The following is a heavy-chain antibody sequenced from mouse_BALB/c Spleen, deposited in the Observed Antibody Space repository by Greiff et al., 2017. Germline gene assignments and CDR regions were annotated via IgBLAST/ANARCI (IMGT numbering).Heavy chain of an antibody. J-gene: IGHJ4*01. CDR3: AGHGDYGSSYNYAMDY. Sequence: EVMLVESGGGLVQPGRSLTLPCAASGFTFSSYTMSCVRQTPEKRLEWVAYISNGGGSTYYPDTVKGRFTISRDNAKNTLYLQMSSLKSEDTAMYYCAGHGDYGSSYNYAMDYWGQGTSVTVSS. CDR2: ISNGGGST. V-gene: IGHV5-12-2*01. D-gene: IGHD1-1*01. CDR1: GFTFSSYT.